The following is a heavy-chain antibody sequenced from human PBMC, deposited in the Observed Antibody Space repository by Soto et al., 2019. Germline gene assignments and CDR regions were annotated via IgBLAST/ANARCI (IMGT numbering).Heavy chain of an antibody. V-gene: IGHV3-23*01. D-gene: IGHD3-16*01. Sequence: EVQLSDSGGGLVQPGGSLRLSCAASGFTFSNYAMTWVRQGPGKGLEWVSGISGSGGRSYYADSVKGRFTISRDNSKSTLYLQMNSLRAEDTAVYYCAKAYFVWSSEQPYYFDYWGQGTRVTVSS. CDR1: GFTFSNYA. CDR2: ISGSGGRS. J-gene: IGHJ4*02. CDR3: AKAYFVWSSEQPYYFDY.